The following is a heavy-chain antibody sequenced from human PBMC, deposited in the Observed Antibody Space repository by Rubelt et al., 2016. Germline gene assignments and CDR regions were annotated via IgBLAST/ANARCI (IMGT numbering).Heavy chain of an antibody. CDR2: ISAYNGNT. CDR3: ARDTRYRSSSNFDY. CDR1: GYTFTSYG. V-gene: IGHV1-18*01. Sequence: QVQLVQSGAEVKKPGASVKVSCKASGYTFTSYGISWVRQAPGQGLEWMGWISAYNGNTNYAQKLKGVDTMTVATATSTAYMELRSLRSDETAVYYCARDTRYRSSSNFDYWGQGTLVTVSS. J-gene: IGHJ4*02. D-gene: IGHD6-13*01.